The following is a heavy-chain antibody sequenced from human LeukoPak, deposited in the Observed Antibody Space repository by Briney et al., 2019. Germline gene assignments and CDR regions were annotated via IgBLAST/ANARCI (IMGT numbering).Heavy chain of an antibody. CDR2: IKSKTDGGTT. Sequence: GGSLRLSCAASGFTFSNAWMSWVRQAPGKGLEWVGRIKSKTDGGTTDYASPVKGRFSISRDDSKNTLYLQMNSLKTEDTAVYYCTTGTANYYDSSGDYWGQGTLVTVSS. V-gene: IGHV3-15*01. CDR3: TTGTANYYDSSGDY. CDR1: GFTFSNAW. J-gene: IGHJ4*02. D-gene: IGHD3-22*01.